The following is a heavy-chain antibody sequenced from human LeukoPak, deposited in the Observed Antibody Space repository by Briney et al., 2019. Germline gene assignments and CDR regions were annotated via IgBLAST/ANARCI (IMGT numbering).Heavy chain of an antibody. D-gene: IGHD1-26*01. CDR3: ARVGWELLNLHFDP. Sequence: GGSLRLSCVASGFTFSDKWMSWVRQAPGKGPEWVASIKKDRSQKYYVDSVKGRFTISRDNAQNSLYLEMSSLSVEDTAIYSCARVGWELLNLHFDPWGQGTLVTVSS. CDR2: IKKDRSQK. V-gene: IGHV3-7*03. J-gene: IGHJ5*02. CDR1: GFTFSDKW.